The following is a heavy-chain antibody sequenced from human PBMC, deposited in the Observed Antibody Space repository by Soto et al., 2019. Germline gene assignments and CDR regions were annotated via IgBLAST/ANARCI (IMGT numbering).Heavy chain of an antibody. CDR2: INHSGST. D-gene: IGHD6-13*01. J-gene: IGHJ6*02. CDR3: ARMARQQLVYYGMDV. V-gene: IGHV4-34*01. Sequence: PSETLSLTCAVYGGSFSGYYWSWIRQPPGKGLEWIGEINHSGSTNYNPSLKGRVTISVDTSKNQFSLKLSSVTAADTAVYYCARMARQQLVYYGMDVWGQGTTVTVSS. CDR1: GGSFSGYY.